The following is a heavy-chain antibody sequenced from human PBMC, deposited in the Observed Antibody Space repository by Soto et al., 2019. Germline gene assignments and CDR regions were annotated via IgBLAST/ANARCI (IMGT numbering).Heavy chain of an antibody. J-gene: IGHJ4*02. V-gene: IGHV3-23*01. CDR1: GFTFSSYA. Sequence: GGSLRLSCAASGFTFSSYAMSWVRQAPGKGLEWVSAISGSGGSTYYADSVKGRFTISRDNSKNTLYLQMNSLRAEDTAVYYCAKDLNIGIAVAGNFDYWGQGTLVTVSS. CDR3: AKDLNIGIAVAGNFDY. D-gene: IGHD6-19*01. CDR2: ISGSGGST.